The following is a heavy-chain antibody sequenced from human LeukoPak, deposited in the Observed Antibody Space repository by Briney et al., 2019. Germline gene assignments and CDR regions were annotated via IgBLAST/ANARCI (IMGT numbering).Heavy chain of an antibody. CDR3: ATQIIIMVRGVDY. Sequence: PGGSLRLSCAASGFTFSSYSMNWVRQAPGKGLEWVSSISSSSYIYYADSVKGRFTISRDNAKNSLYLQMNSLKTEDTAVYYCATQIIIMVRGVDYWGQGTLVTVSS. CDR2: ISSSSYI. CDR1: GFTFSSYS. J-gene: IGHJ4*02. V-gene: IGHV3-21*03. D-gene: IGHD3-10*01.